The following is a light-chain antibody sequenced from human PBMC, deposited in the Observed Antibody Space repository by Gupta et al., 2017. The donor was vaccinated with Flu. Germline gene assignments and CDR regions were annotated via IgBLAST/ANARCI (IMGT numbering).Light chain of an antibody. CDR3: QSYDSITRYVV. J-gene: IGLJ2*01. V-gene: IGLV6-57*01. CDR1: SGSIATTY. CDR2: EDN. Sequence: NFMLTQPHSVSESPGKTVTISCTRTSGSIATTYVQWYQQRPGSSPTTVIYEDNRRLSGVPDRFSGSIDSSSNSASLTISGLNTEDEADYYCQSYDSITRYVVFGGGTRLTVL.